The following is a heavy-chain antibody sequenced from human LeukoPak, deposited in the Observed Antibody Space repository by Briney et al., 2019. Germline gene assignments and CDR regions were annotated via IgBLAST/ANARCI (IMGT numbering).Heavy chain of an antibody. J-gene: IGHJ4*02. CDR1: GGSISSGDDY. CDR3: ARISVRGVITTTDY. Sequence: PSQTLSLTCTVSGGSISSGDDYWGWIRQHPGKGLEWIGYIYYSGSTYYNTSLKSRVTISVDTSKNQFSLKLSSVTAADTAVYYCARISVRGVITTTDYWGQGTLVTVSS. CDR2: IYYSGST. D-gene: IGHD3-10*01. V-gene: IGHV4-31*03.